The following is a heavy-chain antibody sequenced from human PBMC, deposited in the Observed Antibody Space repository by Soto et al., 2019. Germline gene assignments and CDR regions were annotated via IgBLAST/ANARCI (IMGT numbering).Heavy chain of an antibody. D-gene: IGHD3-3*01. J-gene: IGHJ6*02. Sequence: PGGSLRLSCAASGFTFSSYAMHWVRQAPGKGLEWVAVISYDGSNKYYADSVKGRFTISRDNSKNTLYLQMNSLRAEDTAVYYCAKGSYYDFGNYYGMDVWGQGTTVTV. CDR2: ISYDGSNK. CDR3: AKGSYYDFGNYYGMDV. V-gene: IGHV3-30-3*01. CDR1: GFTFSSYA.